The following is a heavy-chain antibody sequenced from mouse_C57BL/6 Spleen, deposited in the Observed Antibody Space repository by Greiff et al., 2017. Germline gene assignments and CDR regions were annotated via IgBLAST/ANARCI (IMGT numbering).Heavy chain of an antibody. D-gene: IGHD2-4*01. CDR1: GYAFTNYL. J-gene: IGHJ3*01. Sequence: QVQLQQSGAELVRPGTSVKVSCKASGYAFTNYLIEWVKQRPGQGLEWIGVINPGSGGTNYNEKFKGKATLTADKSASTAYMQLSRLTSEDSAVYFGARRGDYDGSWFAYWGQGTLVTVSA. CDR3: ARRGDYDGSWFAY. CDR2: INPGSGGT. V-gene: IGHV1-54*01.